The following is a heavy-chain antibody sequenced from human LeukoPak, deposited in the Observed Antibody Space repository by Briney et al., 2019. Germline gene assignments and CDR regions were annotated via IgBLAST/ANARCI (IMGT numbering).Heavy chain of an antibody. V-gene: IGHV3-30*18. CDR2: ISYDGSNQ. Sequence: RRSLRLSCAASGFTFSSYVMHGVRQAPGKGLEWVAVISYDGSNQYYADSVKGRFTISRDNSKNTLYLQMNSLRAEDTAVYYCAKEMATITGVFDYWGQGTLVTVSS. CDR1: GFTFSSYV. CDR3: AKEMATITGVFDY. D-gene: IGHD5-24*01. J-gene: IGHJ4*02.